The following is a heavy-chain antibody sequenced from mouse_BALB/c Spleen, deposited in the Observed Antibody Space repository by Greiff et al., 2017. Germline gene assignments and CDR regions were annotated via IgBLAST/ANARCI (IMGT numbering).Heavy chain of an antibody. D-gene: IGHD2-14*01. CDR1: GYTFTSYY. CDR3: TRSDYRYDVWLAY. J-gene: IGHJ3*01. CDR2: INPSNGGT. V-gene: IGHV1S81*02. Sequence: VQLQQSGAELVKPGASVKLSCKASGYTFTSYYMYWVKQRPGQGLEWIGEINPSNGGTNFNEKFKSKATLTVDKSSSTAYMQLSSLTSEDSAVYYCTRSDYRYDVWLAYWGQGTLVTVSA.